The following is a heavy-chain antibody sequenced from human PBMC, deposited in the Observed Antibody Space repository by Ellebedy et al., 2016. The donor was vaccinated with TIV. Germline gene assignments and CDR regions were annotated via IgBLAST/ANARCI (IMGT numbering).Heavy chain of an antibody. D-gene: IGHD1-7*01. CDR2: IYDSGST. CDR3: ARFFEKAPPSSYITGTTGSDY. CDR1: GGSISSNNSS. Sequence: MPSETLSLTCTVSGGSISSNNSSWGWIRQPPGKGLEWIGNIYDSGSTYYNPSLKSRVTISVDTSKIQFSLRLSSVTGADTAVYYCARFFEKAPPSSYITGTTGSDYWGQGTLVTVSS. J-gene: IGHJ4*02. V-gene: IGHV4-39*07.